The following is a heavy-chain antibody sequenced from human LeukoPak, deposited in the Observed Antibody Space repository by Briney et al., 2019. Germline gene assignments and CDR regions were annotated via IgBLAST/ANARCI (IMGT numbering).Heavy chain of an antibody. D-gene: IGHD6-13*01. CDR3: ARVFRTAAGSYFYYYGMDV. CDR1: GGSISGYY. J-gene: IGHJ6*02. CDR2: IYSSGSA. V-gene: IGHV4-59*01. Sequence: SETLSLTCTVSGGSISGYYWSWIRQPPGRGLEWIGYIYSSGSANYNPSLKSRVTISVDTSKNQFSLKLTSMDATDTAVYYCARVFRTAAGSYFYYYGMDVWGQGTTVTVSS.